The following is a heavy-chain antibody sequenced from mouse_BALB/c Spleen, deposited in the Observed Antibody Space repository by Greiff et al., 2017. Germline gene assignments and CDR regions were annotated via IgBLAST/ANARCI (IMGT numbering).Heavy chain of an antibody. Sequence: QVHVKQSGAELVRPGTSVKVSCKASGYAFTNYLIEWVKQRPGQGLEWIGVINPGSGGTNYNEKFKGKATLTADKSSSTAYMQLSSLTSDDSAVYFCAREYGNYAMDYWGQGTSVTVSS. CDR2: INPGSGGT. J-gene: IGHJ4*01. CDR3: AREYGNYAMDY. V-gene: IGHV1-54*01. CDR1: GYAFTNYL. D-gene: IGHD2-1*01.